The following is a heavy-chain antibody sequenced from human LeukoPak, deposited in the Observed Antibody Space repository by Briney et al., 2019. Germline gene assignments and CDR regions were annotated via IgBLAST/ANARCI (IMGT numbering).Heavy chain of an antibody. CDR1: GGPISSYY. CDR2: MYYSGST. CDR3: ARQRAVAGSPFDF. D-gene: IGHD6-19*01. V-gene: IGHV4-59*08. J-gene: IGHJ4*02. Sequence: KPSETLSLTCTASGGPISSYYWNWIRQPPGKGLEWIGYMYYSGSTNYNPYLKSRVTMSVDTSKNQFSLKLSSVTAADTALYYCARQRAVAGSPFDFWGQGTLVTVSS.